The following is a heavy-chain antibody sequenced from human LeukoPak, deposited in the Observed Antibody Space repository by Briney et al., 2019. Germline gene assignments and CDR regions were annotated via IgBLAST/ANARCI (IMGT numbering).Heavy chain of an antibody. Sequence: GGSLRLSCAASGFTFSSYAMHWVRQAPGKGLEWVAVISYDGSNKYYADSVKGRFTISRDNSKNTLYLQMNSLRAEDTAVYYCARARYYDSSGTGDAFDIWGQGTMVTVSS. CDR3: ARARYYDSSGTGDAFDI. CDR2: ISYDGSNK. CDR1: GFTFSSYA. D-gene: IGHD3-22*01. J-gene: IGHJ3*02. V-gene: IGHV3-30*04.